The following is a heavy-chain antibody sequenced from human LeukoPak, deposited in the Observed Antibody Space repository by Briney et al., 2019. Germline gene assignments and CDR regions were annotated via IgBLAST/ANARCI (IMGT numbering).Heavy chain of an antibody. Sequence: GGSLRLSCAASGFTFSSYEMNWVRQAPGKGLEWVSYISSSGSTIYYADSVKGRFTISRDNAKNSLYLQMNSLRAEDTAVYYCARRRDFIDYWGQGTLVTVSS. CDR2: ISSSGSTI. D-gene: IGHD3/OR15-3a*01. CDR3: ARRRDFIDY. CDR1: GFTFSSYE. J-gene: IGHJ4*02. V-gene: IGHV3-48*03.